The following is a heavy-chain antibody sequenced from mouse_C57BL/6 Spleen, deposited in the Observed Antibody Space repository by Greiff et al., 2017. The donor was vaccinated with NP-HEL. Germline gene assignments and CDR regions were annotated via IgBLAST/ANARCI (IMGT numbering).Heavy chain of an antibody. D-gene: IGHD1-1*01. CDR2: IYPGDGDT. J-gene: IGHJ4*01. CDR3: LLLRPPIYAY. Sequence: ESGPELVKPGASVKISCKASGYAFSSSWMNWVKQRPGKGLEWIGRIYPGDGDTNYNGKFKGKATLTADKSSSTAYMQLSSLTSEDSAVYFCLLLRPPIYAYWGQGTSVTVSS. CDR1: GYAFSSSW. V-gene: IGHV1-82*01.